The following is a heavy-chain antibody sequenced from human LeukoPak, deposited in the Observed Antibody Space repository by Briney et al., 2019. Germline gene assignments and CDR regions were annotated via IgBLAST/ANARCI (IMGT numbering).Heavy chain of an antibody. D-gene: IGHD3-3*01. Sequence: SETRSLTCTVSADSISSGYYWGWIRQPPGKGLEWIGSIYHSGSTYYNPSLKSRVTISVDTSKNQFSLKLTSVTAADTAVYYCARDWSGPYYFDYWGQGTLVTVSS. CDR2: IYHSGST. J-gene: IGHJ4*01. V-gene: IGHV4-38-2*02. CDR1: ADSISSGYY. CDR3: ARDWSGPYYFDY.